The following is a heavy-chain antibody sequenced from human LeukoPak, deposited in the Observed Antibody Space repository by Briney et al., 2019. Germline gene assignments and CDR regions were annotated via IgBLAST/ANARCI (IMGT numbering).Heavy chain of an antibody. J-gene: IGHJ5*02. CDR2: IRSKANSYAT. D-gene: IGHD3-22*01. CDR3: TRPRRLYYDPLTQYNWFDP. V-gene: IGHV3-73*01. Sequence: GGSLRLSCAASGFTFSGSAMHWVRQASGKGLEWVGRIRSKANSYATAYAASVKGRFTISRDDSKNTAYLQMNSLKTEDTAVYYCTRPRRLYYDPLTQYNWFDPWSQGTLVTVSS. CDR1: GFTFSGSA.